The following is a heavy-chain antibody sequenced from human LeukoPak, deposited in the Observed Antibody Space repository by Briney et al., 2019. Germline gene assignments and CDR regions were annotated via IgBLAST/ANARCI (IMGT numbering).Heavy chain of an antibody. CDR3: ARDLSTSPSSSDAFDI. CDR1: GFTFDDYA. CDR2: ISWNSGSI. Sequence: GGSLRLSCAASGFTFDDYAMHWVRQAPGKGLEWVSGISWNSGSIGYADSVKGRFTISRDNAKNSLYLQMNSLRAEDTALYYCARDLSTSPSSSDAFDIWGQGTMVTVSS. D-gene: IGHD2-2*01. V-gene: IGHV3-9*01. J-gene: IGHJ3*02.